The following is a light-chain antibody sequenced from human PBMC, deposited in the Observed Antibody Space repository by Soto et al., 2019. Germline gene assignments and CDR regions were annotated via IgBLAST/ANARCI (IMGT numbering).Light chain of an antibody. CDR2: EVV. CDR3: KSYAGSNTYV. J-gene: IGLJ1*01. CDR1: KXDIGVYDF. V-gene: IGLV2-8*01. Sequence: QSALTQPPSASGSPGQSVTISCTGTKXDIGVYDFVSWYQHHPGKAPRLIIYEVVQRPSGVPDRFSGSKSGNTASLTVSGLQAADEADYFCKSYAGSNTYVFGSGTNVTVL.